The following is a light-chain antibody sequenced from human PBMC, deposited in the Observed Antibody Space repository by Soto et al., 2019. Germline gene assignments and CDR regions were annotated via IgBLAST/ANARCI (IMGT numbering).Light chain of an antibody. Sequence: EILLTQSPGTLSLSPGDRVTLSCRASQSVSSSSLAWYQKKRGQAPMLLIHDASSRATGIPDRFSGSGSGTDFTLTISRLEPEDFAVYYCQQYCGSPLTFGQGTKVEVK. CDR1: QSVSSSS. CDR2: DAS. CDR3: QQYCGSPLT. V-gene: IGKV3-20*01. J-gene: IGKJ1*01.